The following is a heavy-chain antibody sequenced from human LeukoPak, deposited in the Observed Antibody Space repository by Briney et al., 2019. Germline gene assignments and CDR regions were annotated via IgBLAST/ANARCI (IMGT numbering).Heavy chain of an antibody. J-gene: IGHJ6*02. D-gene: IGHD2-2*01. CDR1: GFTFSNYA. V-gene: IGHV3-30-3*01. Sequence: GGSLRLSCAASGFTFSNYAMHWVRQAPGKGLEWVAVISYDGSNKEYADSVKGRFIISRDNSKNTLYLQMNSLRAEDTAVYYCARASIVVVPAYYYYYGMDVWGQGTTVTVSS. CDR2: ISYDGSNK. CDR3: ARASIVVVPAYYYYYGMDV.